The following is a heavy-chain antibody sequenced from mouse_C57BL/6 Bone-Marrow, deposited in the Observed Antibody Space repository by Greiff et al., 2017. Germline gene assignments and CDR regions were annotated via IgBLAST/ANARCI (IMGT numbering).Heavy chain of an antibody. D-gene: IGHD2-1*01. CDR2: IDPANGNT. Sequence: VKQRPEQGLEWIGRIDPANGNTKYAPKFQGKATITADTSSNTAYLQLSSLTSEDTAIYYCARSRLLFLDYAMDYWGQGTSVTVSS. CDR3: ARSRLLFLDYAMDY. V-gene: IGHV14-3*01. J-gene: IGHJ4*01.